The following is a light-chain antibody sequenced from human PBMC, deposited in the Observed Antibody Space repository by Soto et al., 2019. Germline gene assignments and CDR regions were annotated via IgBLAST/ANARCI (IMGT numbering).Light chain of an antibody. J-gene: IGKJ1*01. CDR3: QKYNNAPRT. V-gene: IGKV1-27*01. Sequence: DIQMTQSPSSLSASVGDRVTITCRASQGITNYLAWYQQKPGTPPKLLIYDASTLQSGVPSRFSGSGSGTDFTLTISSLQPEDGATYYCQKYNNAPRTFGQGNKVEIK. CDR2: DAS. CDR1: QGITNY.